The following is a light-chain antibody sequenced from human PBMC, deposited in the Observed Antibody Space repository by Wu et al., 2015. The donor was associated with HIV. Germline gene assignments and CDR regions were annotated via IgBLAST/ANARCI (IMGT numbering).Light chain of an antibody. V-gene: IGKV3D-20*02. J-gene: IGKJ1*01. CDR1: QSVSSSY. CDR3: HQRTTWPRT. Sequence: EIVLTQSPGTLSLSPGERATLSCRASQSVSSSYLAWYQQKPGQAPRLLIYGASSRATGIPDRSSGSGSGTDFTLTISRLEPEDFAVYYCHQRTTWPRTFGQGTKVEVK. CDR2: GAS.